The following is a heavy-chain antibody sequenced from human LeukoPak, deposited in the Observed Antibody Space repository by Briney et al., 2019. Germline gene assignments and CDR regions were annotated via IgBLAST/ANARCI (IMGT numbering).Heavy chain of an antibody. J-gene: IGHJ4*02. V-gene: IGHV1-18*01. CDR2: ISAYNGNT. Sequence: GASVKVSCKASGYTFTSYGISWVRQAPGQGLEWMGWISAYNGNTNYAQKLQGRVTMTTDTSTSTAYMELRSLRSDDTAVYYCARDHYDFWSGYYTYWGQGTLVTVSP. CDR1: GYTFTSYG. CDR3: ARDHYDFWSGYYTY. D-gene: IGHD3-3*01.